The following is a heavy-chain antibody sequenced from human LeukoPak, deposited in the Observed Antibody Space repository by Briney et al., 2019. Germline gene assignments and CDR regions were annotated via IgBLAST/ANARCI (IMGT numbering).Heavy chain of an antibody. V-gene: IGHV3-30*04. CDR1: GFTFSSYA. CDR3: ARGSQQLVDSADY. J-gene: IGHJ4*02. CDR2: ISYDGSNK. D-gene: IGHD6-13*01. Sequence: GGSLRLSCAASGFTFSSYAMHWVRQAPGKGLGWVAVISYDGSNKYYADSVKGRFTISRDNSKNTLYLQMNSLRAEDTAVYYCARGSQQLVDSADYWGQGTLVTVSS.